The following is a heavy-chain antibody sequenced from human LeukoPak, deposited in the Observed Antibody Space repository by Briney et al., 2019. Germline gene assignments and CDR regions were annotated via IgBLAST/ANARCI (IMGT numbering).Heavy chain of an antibody. V-gene: IGHV3-64*01. J-gene: IGHJ4*02. CDR1: GFTFSHYS. CDR2: ISSNGGST. D-gene: IGHD6-19*01. CDR3: ARPREAGSSSGWYFDK. Sequence: GGSLRLSCVASGFTFSHYSMHWVRQAPGKGPEYVSAISSNGGSTYYANSVKGRFTISRDNSKNTLYLQLSSLRAEDTAVYHCARPREAGSSSGWYFDKWGQGTLVTVSS.